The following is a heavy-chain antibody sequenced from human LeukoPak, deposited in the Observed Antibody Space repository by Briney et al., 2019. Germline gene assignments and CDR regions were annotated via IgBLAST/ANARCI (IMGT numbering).Heavy chain of an antibody. CDR3: ARRYCSSTSCWWDWFAP. V-gene: IGHV4-4*07. CDR1: GVSISSYY. Sequence: SETLSLTCTVSGVSISSYYWSWLRQPAGKGVEWVGRIYTSGSTNYNPSLKSRVTMSGDTSKNQFSLTLSSVTAADTAVYYCARRYCSSTSCWWDWFAPWGQGTLVTVSS. D-gene: IGHD2-2*01. CDR2: IYTSGST. J-gene: IGHJ5*02.